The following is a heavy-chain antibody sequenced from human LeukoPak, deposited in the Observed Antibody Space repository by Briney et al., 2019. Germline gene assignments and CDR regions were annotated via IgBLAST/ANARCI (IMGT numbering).Heavy chain of an antibody. CDR1: GFTFSNYA. J-gene: IGHJ4*02. CDR3: AKDGILRGWLFDY. D-gene: IGHD6-19*01. CDR2: IGGSGGTT. Sequence: GGSLRLSCAASGFTFSNYAMSWVRQAPGKGLEWVSAIGGSGGTTYYADSVKGRFTISRDSSKNTLYLQMNSLRAEDTALYYCAKDGILRGWLFDYWGQGTLVTVSS. V-gene: IGHV3-23*01.